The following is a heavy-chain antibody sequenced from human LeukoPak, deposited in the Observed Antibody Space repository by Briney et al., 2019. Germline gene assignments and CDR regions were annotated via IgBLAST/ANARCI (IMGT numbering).Heavy chain of an antibody. Sequence: GGSLRLSCTASGFTFSTYWMHWVRHAPGKGLVWVSRIDSDGSSTGYADSVKGRFTISRDNAKNTLYLQMNSLRVEDTAVHYCARGGTSGSLIYWGQGTLVTVSS. CDR1: GFTFSTYW. J-gene: IGHJ4*02. CDR3: ARGGTSGSLIY. CDR2: IDSDGSST. D-gene: IGHD1-26*01. V-gene: IGHV3-74*01.